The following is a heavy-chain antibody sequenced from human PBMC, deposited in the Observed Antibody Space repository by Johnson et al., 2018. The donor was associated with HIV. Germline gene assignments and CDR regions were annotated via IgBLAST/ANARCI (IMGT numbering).Heavy chain of an antibody. CDR3: ASGGRSGWYFDPNDAFDI. D-gene: IGHD6-19*01. CDR1: GFTFSSYA. J-gene: IGHJ3*02. V-gene: IGHV3-30*14. CDR2: ISYDGTNK. Sequence: QVQLVESGGGVVQPGRSLRLFCAASGFTFSSYAIHWVRQAPGKGLEWVAVISYDGTNKYFADSVKGRFTISRDNSKNTLYLQMGSLRAEDMAVYYCASGGRSGWYFDPNDAFDIWGQGTMVTVSS.